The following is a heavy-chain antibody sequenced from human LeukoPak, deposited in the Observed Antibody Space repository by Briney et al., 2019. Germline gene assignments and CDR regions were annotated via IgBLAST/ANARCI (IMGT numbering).Heavy chain of an antibody. D-gene: IGHD3-3*01. V-gene: IGHV4-34*01. CDR3: ARAAGYDFWSGYLTYFDY. CDR2: INHSGST. J-gene: IGHJ4*02. CDR1: GGSFSGYY. Sequence: SETLSLTCAVYGGSFSGYYWSWIRQPPGKGLEWIGEINHSGSTNYNPSLKSRATISVDTSKNQSSLKLSSVTAADTAVYYCARAAGYDFWSGYLTYFDYWGQGTLVTVSS.